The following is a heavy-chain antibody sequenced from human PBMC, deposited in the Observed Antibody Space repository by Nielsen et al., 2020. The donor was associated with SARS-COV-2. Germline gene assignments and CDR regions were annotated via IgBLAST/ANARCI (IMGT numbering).Heavy chain of an antibody. CDR3: AKDSVVQFSYYYYYYYMDV. Sequence: GGSLRLSCAASGFTFRNFAMHWVRQAPGKGLEWVAIISYDGTTRYNEHSAKGRFTISRDNSKNTLYLQMNSLRAEDTAVYYCAKDSVVQFSYYYYYYYMDVWGKGTTVTVSS. D-gene: IGHD2-15*01. J-gene: IGHJ6*03. CDR2: ISYDGTTR. CDR1: GFTFRNFA. V-gene: IGHV3-30*04.